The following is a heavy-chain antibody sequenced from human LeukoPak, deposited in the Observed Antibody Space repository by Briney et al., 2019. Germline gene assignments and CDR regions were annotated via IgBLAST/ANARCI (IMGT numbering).Heavy chain of an antibody. J-gene: IGHJ6*03. CDR3: ARAQSPYAYYYYYYMDV. CDR1: GFTVSSIY. Sequence: PGGSLRLSCAVSGFTVSSIYLSWVRQAPGRGLEWVSLIFSDGRTYYADSAKGRFTICRDNSKNTLYLQMNRLRAEDTAVYYCARAQSPYAYYYYYYMDVWGKGTTVTVSS. V-gene: IGHV3-66*02. CDR2: IFSDGRT.